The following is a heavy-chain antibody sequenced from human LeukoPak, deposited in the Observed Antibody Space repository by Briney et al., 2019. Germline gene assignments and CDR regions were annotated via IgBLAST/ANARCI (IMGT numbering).Heavy chain of an antibody. CDR3: AKHWAGSSGWTWFDP. J-gene: IGHJ5*02. D-gene: IGHD6-19*01. Sequence: GGSLRLSCAASGFTFSNYAMNWVRQAPGKGLEGVSDISGSGDNTYYADSVKGRFTISRDNSKNTLYLQMNSLRAEDTAVYYCAKHWAGSSGWTWFDPWGQGALVTVSS. CDR2: ISGSGDNT. V-gene: IGHV3-23*01. CDR1: GFTFSNYA.